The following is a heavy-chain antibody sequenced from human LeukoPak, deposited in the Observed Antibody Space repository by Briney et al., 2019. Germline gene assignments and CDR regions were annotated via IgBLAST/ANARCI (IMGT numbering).Heavy chain of an antibody. J-gene: IGHJ4*02. V-gene: IGHV4-59*11. Sequence: PSETLSLTCTVSGGSTSSHYWSWLPQPPGKGLEWIGYIYNSGSTNYNPSLKSRLTISIDTSKNQFSLKLTSVTAADTAVYYCARGSFDTSDYNYIGFDYWGQGTLVTVSS. CDR3: ARGSFDTSDYNYIGFDY. CDR1: GGSTSSHY. D-gene: IGHD3-22*01. CDR2: IYNSGST.